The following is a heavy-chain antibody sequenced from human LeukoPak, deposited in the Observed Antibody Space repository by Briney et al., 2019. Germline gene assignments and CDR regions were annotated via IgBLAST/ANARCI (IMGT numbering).Heavy chain of an antibody. CDR3: ARDDYYDSSGYGFGFDY. CDR1: GGTFSSYA. V-gene: IGHV1-69*13. J-gene: IGHJ4*02. D-gene: IGHD3-22*01. CDR2: IIPIFGTA. Sequence: SVKVSCKASGGTFSSYAISWVRQAPGQGLEWMGGIIPIFGTANYAQKFQGRVTITADESTSTAYMELSSLRSEDTAVYYCARDDYYDSSGYGFGFDYWGQGTLVTVSS.